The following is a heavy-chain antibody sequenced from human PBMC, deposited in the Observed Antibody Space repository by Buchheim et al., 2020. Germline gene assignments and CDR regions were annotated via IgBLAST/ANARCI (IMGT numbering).Heavy chain of an antibody. J-gene: IGHJ4*02. V-gene: IGHV4-61*02. CDR2: IYTSGST. CDR3: ARGDYDFWSGPLVDY. CDR1: GGSISSGSYY. D-gene: IGHD3-3*01. Sequence: QVQLQESGPGLVKPSQTLSLTCTVSGGSISSGSYYWSWIRQPAGKGLEWIGRIYTSGSTNYNPSLKSRVTKSVDTSKNQFSLKLSSVTAADTAVYYCARGDYDFWSGPLVDYWGQGTL.